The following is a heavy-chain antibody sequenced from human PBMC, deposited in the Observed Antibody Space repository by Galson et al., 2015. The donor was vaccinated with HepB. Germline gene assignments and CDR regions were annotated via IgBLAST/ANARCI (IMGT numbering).Heavy chain of an antibody. CDR1: GFIFSSKS. V-gene: IGHV3-48*02. CDR3: ARDHNSDWYGDVFDI. J-gene: IGHJ3*02. CDR2: ISSGSSMI. Sequence: SLRLSCAASGFIFSSKSMSWVRQAPGKGLEWVSYISSGSSMIHYADSVRGRFTISRDNAKNSLYLQMNSLRDEDTAVYYCARDHNSDWYGDVFDIWGQGTVVTVSS. D-gene: IGHD6-19*01.